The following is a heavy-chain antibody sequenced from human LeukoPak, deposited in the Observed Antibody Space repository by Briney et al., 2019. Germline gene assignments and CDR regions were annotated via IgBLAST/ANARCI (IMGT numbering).Heavy chain of an antibody. V-gene: IGHV3-21*01. CDR1: GFTFSSYS. CDR3: AIDDYGDYEGVEY. D-gene: IGHD4-17*01. CDR2: ISSSSSYI. Sequence: GGSLRLSCAASGFTFSSYSMNWVRQAPGKGLEWVSSISSSSSYIYYADSVKGRFTISRDNAKNSLYLQMNSLRAEDTAVYYCAIDDYGDYEGVEYWGQGTLDTVSS. J-gene: IGHJ4*02.